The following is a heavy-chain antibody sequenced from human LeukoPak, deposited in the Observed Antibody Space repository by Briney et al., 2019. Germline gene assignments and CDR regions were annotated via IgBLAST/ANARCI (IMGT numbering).Heavy chain of an antibody. Sequence: PSETLSLTCAVSGYSISSGYYWGWIRQPPEKGLEWIGSIYHSGSTYYNPSLKSRVTISVDTSKNQFSLKLSSVTAADTAVYYCARVGYSYGPAGYWGQGTLVTVSS. CDR2: IYHSGST. CDR3: ARVGYSYGPAGY. CDR1: GYSISSGYY. J-gene: IGHJ4*02. D-gene: IGHD5-18*01. V-gene: IGHV4-38-2*01.